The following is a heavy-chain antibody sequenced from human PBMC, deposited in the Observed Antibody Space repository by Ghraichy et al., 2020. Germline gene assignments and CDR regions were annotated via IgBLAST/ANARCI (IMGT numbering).Heavy chain of an antibody. CDR1: GFSFSLYG. J-gene: IGHJ5*02. Sequence: GGSLRLSCAASGFSFSLYGMHWVRQAPGKGLEWVAVIWFDGRNFFHANSVEGRFSISRDNSKNTLYLQMDRLRAEDTGLYYCVRGPYNDGDPLDLWGQGTLVIVSP. V-gene: IGHV3-33*01. D-gene: IGHD3-10*01. CDR2: IWFDGRNF. CDR3: VRGPYNDGDPLDL.